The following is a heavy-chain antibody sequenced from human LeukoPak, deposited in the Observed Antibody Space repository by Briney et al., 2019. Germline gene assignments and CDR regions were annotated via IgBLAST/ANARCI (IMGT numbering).Heavy chain of an antibody. CDR2: INHSGSP. CDR1: GGSFTGHY. Sequence: PSETLSLTCSVSGGSFTGHYWTWIRQSPGQGLKWIGEINHSGSPLYNPSLKSRVTISVDTSKNQFSLKLSSVTAADTAVYYCARLHYGGNYGYYYYYMDVWGKGTTVTISS. J-gene: IGHJ6*03. V-gene: IGHV4-34*01. D-gene: IGHD4-23*01. CDR3: ARLHYGGNYGYYYYYMDV.